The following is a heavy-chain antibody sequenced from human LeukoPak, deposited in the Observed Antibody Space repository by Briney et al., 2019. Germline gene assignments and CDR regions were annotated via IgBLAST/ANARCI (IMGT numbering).Heavy chain of an antibody. CDR2: INTDGSTT. CDR3: ARDLVGASAR. CDR1: GFTFSNSW. D-gene: IGHD1-26*01. J-gene: IGHJ4*02. V-gene: IGHV3-74*01. Sequence: PGGSLRLSCAASGFTFSNSWMHWVRQAPGKGLVWVSRINTDGSTTIYADSVKGRFTISRDGAKNTLYPQMNSLRVEDTAVYYCARDLVGASARWGQGTLVTVSS.